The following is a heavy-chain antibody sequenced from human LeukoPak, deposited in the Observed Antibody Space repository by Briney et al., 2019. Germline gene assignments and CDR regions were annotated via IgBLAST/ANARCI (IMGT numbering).Heavy chain of an antibody. CDR3: ARVPFVVVTAIPDY. J-gene: IGHJ4*02. Sequence: SETLSLTCTASGGSISSYYWSWIRQPPGKGLEWIGYIYYSGSTNYNPSLKSRVTISVDTSKNQFSLKLSSMTAADTAVYYCARVPFVVVTAIPDYWGQGTLVTVSS. V-gene: IGHV4-59*12. D-gene: IGHD2-21*02. CDR1: GGSISSYY. CDR2: IYYSGST.